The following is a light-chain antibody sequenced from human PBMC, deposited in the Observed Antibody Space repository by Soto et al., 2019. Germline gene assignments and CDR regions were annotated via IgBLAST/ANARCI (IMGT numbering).Light chain of an antibody. V-gene: IGKV1-6*01. CDR2: AAS. J-gene: IGKJ1*01. Sequence: AIQLTQSPSSLYASVGDRVTITCRASQAIRTPLDWYQQKPGKVPKLLIYAASILQSGVPSRFSGSRSGTDFTLTISSLQPEDFATYYCLLDFRYFPAFGQGTKVDIK. CDR3: LLDFRYFPA. CDR1: QAIRTP.